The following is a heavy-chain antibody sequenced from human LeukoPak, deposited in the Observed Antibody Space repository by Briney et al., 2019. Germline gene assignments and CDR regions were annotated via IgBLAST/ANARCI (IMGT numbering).Heavy chain of an antibody. Sequence: GGSLRLSCGASGFTFSSYEMNWVRQATGKGLKWVGRIRSKTDGETTDYAAPVKGRFTISRDDSRNTLYLQMNSLKTEDTAVYYCATNGLLRSSGGQGTLVTVSS. D-gene: IGHD3-3*01. J-gene: IGHJ4*02. CDR1: GFTFSSYE. V-gene: IGHV3-15*01. CDR2: IRSKTDGETT. CDR3: ATNGLLRSS.